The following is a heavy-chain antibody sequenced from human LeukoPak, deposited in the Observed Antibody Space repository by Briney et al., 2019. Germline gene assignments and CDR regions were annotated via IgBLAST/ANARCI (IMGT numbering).Heavy chain of an antibody. CDR3: ARQIGSGWSRNYFDY. CDR1: GFTFSSYA. V-gene: IGHV3-30-3*01. D-gene: IGHD6-19*01. J-gene: IGHJ4*02. Sequence: PGGSLRLSCAASGFTFSSYAMHWVRQDPGKGLEWVAVISYDGSNKYYADSVKGRFTISRDNSKNTLYLQMNSLRAEDTAVYYCARQIGSGWSRNYFDYWGQGTLVTVSS. CDR2: ISYDGSNK.